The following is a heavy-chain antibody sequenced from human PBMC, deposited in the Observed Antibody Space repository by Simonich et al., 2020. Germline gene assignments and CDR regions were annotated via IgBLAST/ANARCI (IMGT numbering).Heavy chain of an antibody. V-gene: IGHV4-34*01. D-gene: IGHD1-1*01. Sequence: QVQLQQWGAGLLKPSETLSLTCAVYGGSFSGYYRSWLRQPPGKGLEGIGGINPRGSTNYNQSLKSRVTISVDTSKNQVSLKLSSVTAADTAVYYCARGKGWKNAFDIWGQGTMVTVSS. CDR1: GGSFSGYY. CDR3: ARGKGWKNAFDI. CDR2: INPRGST. J-gene: IGHJ3*02.